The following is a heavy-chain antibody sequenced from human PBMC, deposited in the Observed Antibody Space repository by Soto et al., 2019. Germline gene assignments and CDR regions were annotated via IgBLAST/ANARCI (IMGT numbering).Heavy chain of an antibody. D-gene: IGHD3-22*01. V-gene: IGHV1-69*13. Sequence: SVKVSCKASGGTFSSYTISWVRQAPGQGLERMGGIVPIFGTANYAQKFQGRVTITADESTSTAYMELSSLRSEDTAVYYCARVPYYYDSSGYTFYYYYGMDVWGQGTTVTVSS. CDR1: GGTFSSYT. CDR3: ARVPYYYDSSGYTFYYYYGMDV. J-gene: IGHJ6*02. CDR2: IVPIFGTA.